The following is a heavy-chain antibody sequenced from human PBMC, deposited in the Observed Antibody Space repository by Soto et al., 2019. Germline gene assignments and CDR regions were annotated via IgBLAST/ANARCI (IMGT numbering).Heavy chain of an antibody. CDR1: GGSVSSDGYY. V-gene: IGHV4-31*03. Sequence: SETLSLTCTVSGGSVSSDGYYWGWIRQHPGKGLEWIGYISDSGSTYYNPSLKSRVTMSMDTSKNQFSLKLSSVTAADTAVYYCARTWETWFAPWGQGTLVTVSS. D-gene: IGHD1-26*01. CDR3: ARTWETWFAP. J-gene: IGHJ5*02. CDR2: ISDSGST.